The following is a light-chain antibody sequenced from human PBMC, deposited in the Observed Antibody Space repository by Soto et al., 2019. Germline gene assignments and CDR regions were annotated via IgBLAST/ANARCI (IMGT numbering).Light chain of an antibody. J-gene: IGKJ5*01. CDR1: QGISSY. CDR3: QQLNSYPPSIT. CDR2: AAS. V-gene: IGKV1-9*01. Sequence: DIQLTQSPSFLSASVGDRVTITCRASQGISSYLAWYQQKPGKAPKLLIYAASTLQSGVPSRFSGSGSGTEFTLTISILQPEDVATDYCQQLNSYPPSITVGQGTRLEIK.